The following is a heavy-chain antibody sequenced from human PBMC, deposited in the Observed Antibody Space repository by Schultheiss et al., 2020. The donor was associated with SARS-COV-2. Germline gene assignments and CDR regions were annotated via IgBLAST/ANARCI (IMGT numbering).Heavy chain of an antibody. V-gene: IGHV3-23*01. D-gene: IGHD2-21*01. J-gene: IGHJ4*02. CDR1: GFTFSSYA. CDR2: ISGSGGST. Sequence: GESLKISCAASGFTFSSYAMSWVRQAPGKGLEWVSAISGSGGSTYYADSVKGRFTISRDNSKNTLYLQMNSLRAEDTAVYYCAKDLARAVIFPFDYWGQGTLVTVSS. CDR3: AKDLARAVIFPFDY.